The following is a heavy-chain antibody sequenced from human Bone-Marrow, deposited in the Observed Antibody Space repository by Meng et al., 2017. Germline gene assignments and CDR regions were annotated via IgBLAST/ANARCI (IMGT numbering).Heavy chain of an antibody. Sequence: SVKVSCNALGRIFSNYVIGWVRQAPGQGLEWMGGINAVFGTTNYAQKFQGRVTITTDESTSTVYMELTRLTSEDTAVYFCARKAGNCISTTCYSLDYWGQGTLVTVSS. CDR2: INAVFGTT. D-gene: IGHD2-2*01. CDR1: GRIFSNYV. CDR3: ARKAGNCISTTCYSLDY. J-gene: IGHJ4*02. V-gene: IGHV1-69*05.